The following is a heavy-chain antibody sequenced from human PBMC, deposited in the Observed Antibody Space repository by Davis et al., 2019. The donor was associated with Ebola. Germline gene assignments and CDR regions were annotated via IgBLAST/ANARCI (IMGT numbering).Heavy chain of an antibody. D-gene: IGHD3-22*01. CDR2: ISSSSTYI. Sequence: PGGSLRLSCAASGFTFSSYSMNWVRQAPGKGLDWVSSISSSSTYIYYADSVRGRFTISRDNAKNSLYLQMNSLRAEDTALYYCAKFYYESSGYYGRDAFDIWGLGTMVTVSS. J-gene: IGHJ3*02. CDR1: GFTFSSYS. V-gene: IGHV3-21*01. CDR3: AKFYYESSGYYGRDAFDI.